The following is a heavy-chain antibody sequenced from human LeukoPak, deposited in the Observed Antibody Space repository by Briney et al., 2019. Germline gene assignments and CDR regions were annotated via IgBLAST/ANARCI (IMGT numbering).Heavy chain of an antibody. J-gene: IGHJ4*02. Sequence: GGSLRLSCAASGFTFSSHSMNWVRQAPGKGLERVSYISSSSSTIYYADSVKGRFTISRDNAKNSLYLQMNSLRAEDTAVYYCAREYYYGSGSGYWGRGTLVTVSS. D-gene: IGHD3-10*01. CDR3: AREYYYGSGSGY. CDR2: ISSSSSTI. V-gene: IGHV3-48*01. CDR1: GFTFSSHS.